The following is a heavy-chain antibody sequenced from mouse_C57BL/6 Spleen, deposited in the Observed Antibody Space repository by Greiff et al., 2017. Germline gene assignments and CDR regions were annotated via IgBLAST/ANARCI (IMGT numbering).Heavy chain of an antibody. D-gene: IGHD2-5*01. Sequence: QVQLQQSGAELVRPGASVKLSCKASGYTFTDYYINWVKQRPGQGLEWIARIYPGSGNTYYNEKLKGKATLTAEKSSSTAYMQLSSLTSEDSAVYFCARGVSNYVFYAMDYWGQGTSVTVSS. CDR1: GYTFTDYY. CDR2: IYPGSGNT. CDR3: ARGVSNYVFYAMDY. V-gene: IGHV1-76*01. J-gene: IGHJ4*01.